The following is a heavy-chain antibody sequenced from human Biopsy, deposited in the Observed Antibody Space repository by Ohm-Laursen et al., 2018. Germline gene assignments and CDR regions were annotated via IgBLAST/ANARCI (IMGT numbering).Heavy chain of an antibody. CDR2: SRNKANSYTS. Sequence: GSLRLSCSASGFTFSDHYMEWVRQAPGKGLEWVGRSRNKANSYTSVYAASVKGRFTISRDESETSMFLQMSDLKTEDTAVYYCARMFARPGACSGGTCYPGDDYWGQGTLVTVSS. J-gene: IGHJ4*02. CDR1: GFTFSDHY. V-gene: IGHV3-72*01. D-gene: IGHD2-15*01. CDR3: ARMFARPGACSGGTCYPGDDY.